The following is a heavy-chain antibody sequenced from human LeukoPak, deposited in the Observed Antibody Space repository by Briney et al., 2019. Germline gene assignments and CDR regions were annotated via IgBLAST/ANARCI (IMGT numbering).Heavy chain of an antibody. CDR3: ARGVYIAAAQYGY. Sequence: SETLSLTCTVSGGSISNYYWGWIRQPPGKGLEWIGYIYYSGTTNYNPSLKSRVTISVDTSKNQFSLKLNSVTAADTAVYYCARGVYIAAAQYGYWGQGTLVTVSS. D-gene: IGHD6-13*01. V-gene: IGHV4-59*01. CDR2: IYYSGTT. J-gene: IGHJ4*02. CDR1: GGSISNYY.